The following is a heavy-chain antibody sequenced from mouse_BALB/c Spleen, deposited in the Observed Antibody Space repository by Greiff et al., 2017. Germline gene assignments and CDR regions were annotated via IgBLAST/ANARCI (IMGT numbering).Heavy chain of an antibody. CDR2: FYPGSGSI. CDR3: ARHEGRYYYGSSYAWFAY. V-gene: IGHV1-62-2*01. Sequence: VQLQQSGAELVKPGASVKLSCKASGYTFTEYIIHWVKQRSGQGLEWIGWFYPGSGSIKYNEKFKDKATLTADKSSSTVYMEVSRLTSEDSAVYFCARHEGRYYYGSSYAWFAYWGQGTLVTVSA. D-gene: IGHD1-1*01. J-gene: IGHJ3*01. CDR1: GYTFTEYI.